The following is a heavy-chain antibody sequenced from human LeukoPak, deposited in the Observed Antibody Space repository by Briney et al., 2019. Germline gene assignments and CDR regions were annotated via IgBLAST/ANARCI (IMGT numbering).Heavy chain of an antibody. Sequence: SETLSLTCTVSGGSISISTYYWAWIRQPPGTGLEWIGSIYYGGNTYYNPSLKSRVTISVDTSKNQFSLKVSSVTAADTAVYYCARLYGSIGFYFDYWGQETLVTVSS. CDR1: GGSISISTYY. CDR2: IYYGGNT. CDR3: ARLYGSIGFYFDY. D-gene: IGHD6-13*01. V-gene: IGHV4-39*01. J-gene: IGHJ4*02.